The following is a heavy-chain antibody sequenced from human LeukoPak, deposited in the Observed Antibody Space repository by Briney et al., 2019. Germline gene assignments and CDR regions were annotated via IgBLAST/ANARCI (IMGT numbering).Heavy chain of an antibody. J-gene: IGHJ4*02. Sequence: GGSLRLSCAASGITFSSYGMHWVRQAPGKGLEWVALIWYDGSSENYADSVKGRSTISRDNSKNTLYLQMNSLRAEDTAVYYCARAPWKKVTTVDYWGQGTLVTVSS. CDR2: IWYDGSSE. CDR1: GITFSSYG. CDR3: ARAPWKKVTTVDY. V-gene: IGHV3-33*01. D-gene: IGHD4-17*01.